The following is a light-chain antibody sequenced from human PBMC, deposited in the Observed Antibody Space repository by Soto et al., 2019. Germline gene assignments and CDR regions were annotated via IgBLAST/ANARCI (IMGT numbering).Light chain of an antibody. Sequence: DIQMTQSPSSLSASVGDRVTITCRASQSISXYLNWYQQKPGKAPKLLIYAASSLQSGVPSRFSGSGSGTDFTLTISSLQPEDFATYYCQQSYSTPPYTFGQGTKLEIK. CDR1: QSISXY. CDR2: AAS. J-gene: IGKJ2*01. V-gene: IGKV1-39*01. CDR3: QQSYSTPPYT.